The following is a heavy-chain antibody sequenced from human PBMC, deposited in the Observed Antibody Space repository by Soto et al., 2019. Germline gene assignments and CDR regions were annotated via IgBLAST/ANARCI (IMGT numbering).Heavy chain of an antibody. CDR2: IKPDGSEQ. CDR3: ARGNWNYYYGFDV. Sequence: EVQLVESGGGLVQPGGSLRLSCAASEFTFDKYYMTWVRQAPGKGPEWVANIKPDGSEQYYVDSVKGRFTISRDNANTSLYLQMNSLRAEDTAVYFCARGNWNYYYGFDVWGQGTTVTVSS. J-gene: IGHJ6*02. V-gene: IGHV3-7*01. D-gene: IGHD1-20*01. CDR1: EFTFDKYY.